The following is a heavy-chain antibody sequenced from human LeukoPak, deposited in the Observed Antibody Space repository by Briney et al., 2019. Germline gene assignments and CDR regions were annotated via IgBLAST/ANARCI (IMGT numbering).Heavy chain of an antibody. V-gene: IGHV1-8*01. CDR3: ARVVYSGYDFAENFDY. CDR2: MNPNSGNT. Sequence: GASVKVSCKASGYTFTSYDINWVRQATGQGLEWMGWMNPNSGNTGYAQKFQGRVTMTRNTSISTAYMELSSLRSEDTAVYYCARVVYSGYDFAENFDYWGQGTLVTVSS. D-gene: IGHD5-12*01. CDR1: GYTFTSYD. J-gene: IGHJ4*02.